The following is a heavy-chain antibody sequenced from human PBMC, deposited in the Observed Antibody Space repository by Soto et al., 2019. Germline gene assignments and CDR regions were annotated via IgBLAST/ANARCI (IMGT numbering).Heavy chain of an antibody. V-gene: IGHV1-3*01. CDR2: INAGNDNT. Sequence: ASVKGSCKASGYSLTTYVMHWVRQAPGQRLEWMGWINAGNDNTKYSEKFQGRVTITRDTSASTVYMELSSLSSEDTAVYYCAKVGQYYYGMDVWGQGTTVTVS. D-gene: IGHD3-3*01. J-gene: IGHJ6*02. CDR3: AKVGQYYYGMDV. CDR1: GYSLTTYV.